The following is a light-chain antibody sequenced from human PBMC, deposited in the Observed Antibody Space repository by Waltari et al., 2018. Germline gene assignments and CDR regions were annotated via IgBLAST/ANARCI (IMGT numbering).Light chain of an antibody. CDR3: QLYNGWPRT. CDR1: QSVSSN. CDR2: GAS. J-gene: IGKJ1*01. Sequence: EIVMTQSPATLSVSPGERATLSCRASQSVSSNLAWYQQKPGQAPRLLIYGASTRATGIPARFSGSGSGTEFTLTISSLQSEDFAVYYCQLYNGWPRTFGQGTKVEIK. V-gene: IGKV3-15*01.